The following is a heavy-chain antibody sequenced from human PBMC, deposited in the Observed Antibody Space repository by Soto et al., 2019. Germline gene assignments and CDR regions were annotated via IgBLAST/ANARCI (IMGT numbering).Heavy chain of an antibody. CDR1: GGSISSGDYY. CDR3: ATHNRDGYNYPFDY. V-gene: IGHV4-31*03. J-gene: IGHJ4*02. CDR2: IYYTGST. D-gene: IGHD5-12*01. Sequence: QVQLQESGPGLVKPSQTLSLTCTVSGGSISSGDYYWSWIRQLPGKDLEWIGYIYYTGSTYYNPSLKSRVTISVDTSKNQFSLRLSSVTAADTAVYYCATHNRDGYNYPFDYWGQGTLVTVSS.